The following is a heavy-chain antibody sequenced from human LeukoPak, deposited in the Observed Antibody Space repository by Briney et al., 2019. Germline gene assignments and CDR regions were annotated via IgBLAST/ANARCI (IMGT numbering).Heavy chain of an antibody. J-gene: IGHJ4*02. V-gene: IGHV5-51*01. CDR3: ARPGEMGTPYYFDY. D-gene: IGHD4-23*01. CDR1: GYNFTSYW. CDR2: IYPGDSDT. Sequence: GESLKISCKDSGYNFTSYWIGWVRQMPGKGLEWMGIIYPGDSDTTYSPSFQGQVTILVDKSITTAYLQWSSLKASDTATYYCARPGEMGTPYYFDYWGQGTLVTVSS.